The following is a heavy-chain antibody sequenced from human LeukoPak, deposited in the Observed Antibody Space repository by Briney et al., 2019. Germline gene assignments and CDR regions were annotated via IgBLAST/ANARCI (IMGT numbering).Heavy chain of an antibody. Sequence: PGGSLRLSCAASGFTFSSYAMHWVRQAPGKGLEWVAVISYDGSNKYYADSVKGRFTISRDNSKNTLYLQMNSLRAEDTAVYYCARDMYYYGSGSYYSPSTGYYGMDVWGQGTTVTVSS. CDR3: ARDMYYYGSGSYYSPSTGYYGMDV. J-gene: IGHJ6*02. V-gene: IGHV3-30-3*01. CDR1: GFTFSSYA. CDR2: ISYDGSNK. D-gene: IGHD3-10*01.